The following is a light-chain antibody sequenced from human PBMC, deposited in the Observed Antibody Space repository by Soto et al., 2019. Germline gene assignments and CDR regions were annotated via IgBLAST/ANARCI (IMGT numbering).Light chain of an antibody. J-gene: IGLJ2*01. CDR1: SSDFGGYNY. CDR3: SSYTRTSTVV. CDR2: DVS. V-gene: IGLV2-14*01. Sequence: QSALTQPASVSGSPGQSITISCTGTSSDFGGYNYVSWYQQHPGKAPKLMIYDVSNRPSGVSNRFSGSKSGNTASLTISGLQAEDEADYYCSSYTRTSTVVFGGGTQLTVL.